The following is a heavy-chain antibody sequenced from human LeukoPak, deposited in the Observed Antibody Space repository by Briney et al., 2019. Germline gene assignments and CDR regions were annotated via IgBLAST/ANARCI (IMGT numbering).Heavy chain of an antibody. CDR3: AKGVATLNYGMDV. Sequence: GGSLRLSCAASGFTFSSYWMSWVRQAPGKGLEWVSSLSNSGGSTFYADSVQGRFTISRDNSKNTLYLQMNSLRAEDTALYYCAKGVATLNYGMDVWGKGTTVTVSS. CDR2: LSNSGGST. D-gene: IGHD5-12*01. V-gene: IGHV3-23*01. CDR1: GFTFSSYW. J-gene: IGHJ6*04.